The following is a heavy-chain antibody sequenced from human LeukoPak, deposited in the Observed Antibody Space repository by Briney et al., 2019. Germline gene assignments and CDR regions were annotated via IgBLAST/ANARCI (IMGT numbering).Heavy chain of an antibody. V-gene: IGHV1-46*01. CDR2: INPSGGST. D-gene: IGHD6-13*01. CDR1: GYTFTSYY. J-gene: IGHJ1*01. Sequence: ASVKVSCKASGYTFTSYYMHWVRQAPGQGLEWMGIINPSGGSTWYAQKFQGRVTMTRDTSTSTVYMELSSLRSEDTAVYFCARDLFTIAAAGAPEYFQHWGQGTLVTVSS. CDR3: ARDLFTIAAAGAPEYFQH.